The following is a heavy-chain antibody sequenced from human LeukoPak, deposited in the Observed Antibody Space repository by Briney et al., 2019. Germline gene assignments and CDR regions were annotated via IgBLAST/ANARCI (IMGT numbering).Heavy chain of an antibody. CDR2: ISYSGNT. CDR1: GGSISNYF. V-gene: IGHV4-59*08. Sequence: SETLSLTCSVSGGSISNYFWCWIRQPPGKGLEWIGFISYSGNTNYNPSLKSRVTISADTSKNQFSLKLSSVTAADTAVYYCARGIGVVVPAAIDPKSWFDPWGQGTLVTVSS. CDR3: ARGIGVVVPAAIDPKSWFDP. J-gene: IGHJ5*02. D-gene: IGHD2-2*01.